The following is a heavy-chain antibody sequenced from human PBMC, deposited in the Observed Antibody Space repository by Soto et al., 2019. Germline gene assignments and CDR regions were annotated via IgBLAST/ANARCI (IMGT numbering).Heavy chain of an antibody. CDR3: ARELYYYGSGSYYNWPGSFDY. D-gene: IGHD3-10*01. Sequence: SETLSLTCAVYGGSFSGYYWSWIRQPPGKGLEWIGEINHSGSTNYNPSLKSRVTISVDTSKNQFSLKLGSVTAADTAVYYCARELYYYGSGSYYNWPGSFDYWGQGTLVTVSS. V-gene: IGHV4-34*01. CDR1: GGSFSGYY. CDR2: INHSGST. J-gene: IGHJ4*02.